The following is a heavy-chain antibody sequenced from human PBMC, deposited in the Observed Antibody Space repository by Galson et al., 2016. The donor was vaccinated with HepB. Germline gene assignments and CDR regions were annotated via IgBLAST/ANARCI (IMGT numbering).Heavy chain of an antibody. CDR3: AADVDSKSVPFYY. CDR1: GFTFRNAW. V-gene: IGHV3-15*01. CDR2: IKAILDGGAA. J-gene: IGHJ4*02. D-gene: IGHD3-9*01. Sequence: SLRLSCAASGFTFRNAWMNWVRQAPGKGLQWVGRIKAILDGGAADYAAPVKGRFVIARSESKNTVYLHINRLTTEDTAMYFCAADVDSKSVPFYYWGQGTLVAFSS.